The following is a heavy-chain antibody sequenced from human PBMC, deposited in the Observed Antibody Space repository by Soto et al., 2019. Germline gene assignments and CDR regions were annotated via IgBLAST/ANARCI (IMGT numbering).Heavy chain of an antibody. D-gene: IGHD6-13*01. CDR2: INHSGST. J-gene: IGHJ5*02. CDR1: GGSFSGYY. CDR3: ASGISSWFDGNLNWFGP. Sequence: SETLSLTCAVYGGSFSGYYWSWIRQPPGKGLEWIGEINHSGSTNYNPSLKSRVTISVDTSKNQFSLKLSSVTAADTAVYYCASGISSWFDGNLNWFGPWGQGTLVTVSS. V-gene: IGHV4-34*01.